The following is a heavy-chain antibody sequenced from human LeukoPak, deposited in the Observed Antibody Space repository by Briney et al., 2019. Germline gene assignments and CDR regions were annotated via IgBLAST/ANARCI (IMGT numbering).Heavy chain of an antibody. Sequence: SETLSLTCTVSGGSISSYYWSWIRQPPGKGLEWIGYMYYSGSTNYNPSLKSRVTISVDTSKNQFSLKLSSVTAADTAVYYCAREEIAASSGGWFDPWGQGTLVTVSS. D-gene: IGHD6-13*01. CDR3: AREEIAASSGGWFDP. J-gene: IGHJ5*02. CDR2: MYYSGST. V-gene: IGHV4-59*12. CDR1: GGSISSYY.